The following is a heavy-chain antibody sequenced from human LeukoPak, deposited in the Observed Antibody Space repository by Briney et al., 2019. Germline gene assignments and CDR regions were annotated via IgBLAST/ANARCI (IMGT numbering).Heavy chain of an antibody. CDR3: AGGDGDYDYFDY. V-gene: IGHV3-21*01. CDR2: ISSSSNYI. Sequence: GGSLRLSCAASGFIFSSYSMNSVRQAPGKGLEWVSSISSSSNYIYYADSVRGRFTISRDNAKNSLYLQMNSLRAEDTAVYYCAGGDGDYDYFDYWGQGILVTVSS. CDR1: GFIFSSYS. D-gene: IGHD4-17*01. J-gene: IGHJ4*02.